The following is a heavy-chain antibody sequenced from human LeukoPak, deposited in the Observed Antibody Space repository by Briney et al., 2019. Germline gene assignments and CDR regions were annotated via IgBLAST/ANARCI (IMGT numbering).Heavy chain of an antibody. CDR1: GFTLSSYE. Sequence: GGSLRLSCTASGFTLSSYEMNWVRQAPGKRLEWVSYISSSGDTIYYADSVKGRFTISRDNAKNSLYLQMNGLRAEDTAVYYCATFGSPYGYMDYWGQGTLVTVSS. CDR3: ATFGSPYGYMDY. D-gene: IGHD5-18*01. V-gene: IGHV3-48*03. J-gene: IGHJ4*02. CDR2: ISSSGDTI.